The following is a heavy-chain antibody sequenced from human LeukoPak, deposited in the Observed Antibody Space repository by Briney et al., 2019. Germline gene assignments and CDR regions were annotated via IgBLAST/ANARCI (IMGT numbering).Heavy chain of an antibody. CDR3: ASSRDRNYYYYMDV. J-gene: IGHJ6*03. V-gene: IGHV3-66*01. Sequence: SGGSLRLSCAASGFTFSSYAMNWVRQAPGKGLEWVSVIYSGGSTYYADSVKGRFTISRDNSKNTLYLQMNSLRAEDTAVYYCASSRDRNYYYYMDVWGKGTTVTISS. CDR2: IYSGGST. CDR1: GFTFSSYA.